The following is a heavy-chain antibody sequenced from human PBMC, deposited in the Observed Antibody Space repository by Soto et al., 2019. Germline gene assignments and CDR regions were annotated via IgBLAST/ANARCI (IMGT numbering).Heavy chain of an antibody. Sequence: QVQLQQWGAGLLKPSETLSLTCAVYGGSFSGYDWSWIRQSPGKGLEWVGEIKHSGSTNYNPSLKGRVTISVDTAKNQFSLMLGSATAAVSARYYWARAVTRYIAPGPWVKWGEGTLVAVSS. CDR3: ARAVTRYIAPGPWVK. V-gene: IGHV4-34*01. J-gene: IGHJ4*02. D-gene: IGHD3-9*01. CDR2: IKHSGST. CDR1: GGSFSGYD.